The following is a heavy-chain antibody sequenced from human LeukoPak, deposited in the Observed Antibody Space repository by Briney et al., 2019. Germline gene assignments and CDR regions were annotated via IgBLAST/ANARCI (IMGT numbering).Heavy chain of an antibody. D-gene: IGHD3-9*01. J-gene: IGHJ5*02. V-gene: IGHV1-2*02. CDR3: ARHSWSDYDILTGYYDPNWFDP. Sequence: ASVKVSCKASGYTFTGYYMHWVRQAPGQGLEWMGWINPNSGGTNYAQKFQGRVTISIDTSKNQVSLKMSSVTAADTAVYYCARHSWSDYDILTGYYDPNWFDPWGQGTLVTVSS. CDR1: GYTFTGYY. CDR2: INPNSGGT.